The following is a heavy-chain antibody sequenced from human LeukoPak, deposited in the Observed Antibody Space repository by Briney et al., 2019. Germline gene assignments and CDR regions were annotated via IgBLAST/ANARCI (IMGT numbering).Heavy chain of an antibody. V-gene: IGHV4-59*08. D-gene: IGHD3-10*01. CDR1: GGSISSYY. Sequence: PSETLSLTCTVSGGSISSYYWSWIRQPPGKGLEWIGYIYYSGSTNYNPSLESRVTISVDTSKNQFSLKLSSVTAADTAVYYCARLPRFYYGSGSYSYYFDYWGQGTLVTVSS. CDR2: IYYSGST. CDR3: ARLPRFYYGSGSYSYYFDY. J-gene: IGHJ4*02.